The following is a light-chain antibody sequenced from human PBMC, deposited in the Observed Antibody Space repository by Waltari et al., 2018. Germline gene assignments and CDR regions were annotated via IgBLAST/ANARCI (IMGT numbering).Light chain of an antibody. Sequence: DIQMTQSPSTLSASVGDRVTITCRASQSISDWLAWYQQKPGKAPKLLISKASNLESGVPSRFSGSGSGTEFTLTISSLQPDDFATYYCQRYHSSPYTFGQGASWRSN. CDR2: KAS. J-gene: IGKJ2*01. CDR1: QSISDW. V-gene: IGKV1-5*03. CDR3: QRYHSSPYT.